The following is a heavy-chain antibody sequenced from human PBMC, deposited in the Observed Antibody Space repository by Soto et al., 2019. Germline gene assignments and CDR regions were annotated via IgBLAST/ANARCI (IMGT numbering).Heavy chain of an antibody. D-gene: IGHD2-15*01. CDR1: GDSINSDY. CDR3: ARTGGGGRSS. Sequence: PSETLSLTCTVSGDSINSDYWSWVRQPPGKGLEWIGCIHYSGTTNYNPSLKSRVTISTDTSKNKFSLQLASMTAADTAVYYCARTGGGGRSSWGQGTLVTVSS. V-gene: IGHV4-59*01. CDR2: IHYSGTT. J-gene: IGHJ5*02.